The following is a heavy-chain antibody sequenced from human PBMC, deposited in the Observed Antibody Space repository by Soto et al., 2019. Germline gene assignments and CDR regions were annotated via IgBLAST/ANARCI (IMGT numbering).Heavy chain of an antibody. D-gene: IGHD3-9*01. J-gene: IGHJ4*02. Sequence: SVKVSCKASGGTFSSYTISWVRQAPGQGLEWMGRIIPILGIANYAQKFQGRVTITADKSTSTAYMELRSLRSDDTAVYYCARSRLTGSRKTNDYWGQGTLVTVSS. CDR1: GGTFSSYT. CDR3: ARSRLTGSRKTNDY. CDR2: IIPILGIA. V-gene: IGHV1-69*02.